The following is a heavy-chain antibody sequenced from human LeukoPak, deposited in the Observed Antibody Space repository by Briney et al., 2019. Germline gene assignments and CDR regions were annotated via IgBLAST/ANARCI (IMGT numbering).Heavy chain of an antibody. CDR3: VRDKGDDVGHT. CDR2: MYSGGNT. V-gene: IGHV3-66*01. D-gene: IGHD3-16*01. Sequence: GGSLRLSCAASGVTVSSNYMSWVRQAPGKGLEWVSVMYSGGNTFHADSVKGRFTISRDNSKNTLYLQMNRLRAEDTAVYYCVRDKGDDVGHTWGQGTPVTVSS. J-gene: IGHJ5*02. CDR1: GVTVSSNY.